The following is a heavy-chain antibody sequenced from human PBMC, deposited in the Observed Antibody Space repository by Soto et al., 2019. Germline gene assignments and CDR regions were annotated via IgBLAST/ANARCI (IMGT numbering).Heavy chain of an antibody. CDR1: GGSISSSSYY. CDR3: ARLGLYCSSTSCYLLSDAFDI. V-gene: IGHV4-39*01. Sequence: SETLSLTCTVSGGSISSSSYYWGWIRQPPGKGLEWIGSIYYSGSTYYNPSLKSRVTISVDTSKNQFSLKLSSVTAADTAVYYCARLGLYCSSTSCYLLSDAFDIWGQGTMVTVSS. J-gene: IGHJ3*02. D-gene: IGHD2-2*01. CDR2: IYYSGST.